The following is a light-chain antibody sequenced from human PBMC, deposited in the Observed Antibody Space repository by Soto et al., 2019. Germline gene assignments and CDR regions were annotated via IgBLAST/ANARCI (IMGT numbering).Light chain of an antibody. CDR3: SSYSGTNYHYV. V-gene: IGLV2-8*01. J-gene: IGLJ1*01. CDR1: SSDVGGYNY. Sequence: QSVLTQPPSASGSFGQSVTISCTGTSSDVGGYNYDSWYQQYPGKAPKLMIYEVSERPSGVPDRFSGSKSGNPASLTVSGLQADDEADYYCSSYSGTNYHYVFGTGTKVTVL. CDR2: EVS.